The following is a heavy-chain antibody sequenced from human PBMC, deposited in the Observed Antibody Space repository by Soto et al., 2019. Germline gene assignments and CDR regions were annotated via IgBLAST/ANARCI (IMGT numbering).Heavy chain of an antibody. Sequence: GGSLRLSCAASGFTFSSYSMNWVRQAPGKGLEWVSSISSSSSYIYYADSVKGRFTISRDNAKNSLYLQMNSLRAEDTAGYYCARGYGAGGCFYYWGQGTLVTVSS. D-gene: IGHD3-16*01. V-gene: IGHV3-21*01. CDR2: ISSSSSYI. CDR3: ARGYGAGGCFYY. CDR1: GFTFSSYS. J-gene: IGHJ4*02.